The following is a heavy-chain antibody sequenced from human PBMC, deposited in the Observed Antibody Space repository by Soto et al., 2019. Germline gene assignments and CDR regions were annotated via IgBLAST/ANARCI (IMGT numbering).Heavy chain of an antibody. CDR2: ISAYNGNT. J-gene: IGHJ5*02. CDR3: ARDRPLLELYTVPPPDSNNWFDP. Sequence: ASVKVSCKASGYTFTSYGISWVRQAPGQGLEWMGWISAYNGNTNYAQKLQGRVTMTTDTSTSTAYMELRSLRSDDTAVYYCARDRPLLELYTVPPPDSNNWFDPWGQGTLITVSS. CDR1: GYTFTSYG. V-gene: IGHV1-18*01. D-gene: IGHD1-26*01.